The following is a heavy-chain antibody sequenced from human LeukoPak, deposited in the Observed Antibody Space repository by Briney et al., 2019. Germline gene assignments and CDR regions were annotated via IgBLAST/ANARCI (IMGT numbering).Heavy chain of an antibody. Sequence: GGSLRLSCAASGFTFSDYYMNWVRQAPGKGLEWVSSIGSSSNYMYYADSVKGRFTISRDNAKNSLYLQMNSLRVEDTAVYYCASTAGGQPVYWGQGTLVTVSS. CDR3: ASTAGGQPVY. V-gene: IGHV3-21*01. CDR2: IGSSSNYM. J-gene: IGHJ4*02. CDR1: GFTFSDYY. D-gene: IGHD1-14*01.